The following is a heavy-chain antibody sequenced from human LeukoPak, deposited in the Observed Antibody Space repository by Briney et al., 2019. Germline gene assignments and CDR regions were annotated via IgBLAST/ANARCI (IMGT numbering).Heavy chain of an antibody. CDR3: VRFQHTAGYSYYGMDV. D-gene: IGHD6-13*01. J-gene: IGHJ6*02. V-gene: IGHV5-51*01. Sequence: RGESLKISCKGSGYSFTSYWIGWVRQMPGKGLEWMGIIYPGDSDTRYSPSFQGQVTISADKSISTAYLQWSSLKASGTAMYYCVRFQHTAGYSYYGMDVWGQGTTVTVSS. CDR2: IYPGDSDT. CDR1: GYSFTSYW.